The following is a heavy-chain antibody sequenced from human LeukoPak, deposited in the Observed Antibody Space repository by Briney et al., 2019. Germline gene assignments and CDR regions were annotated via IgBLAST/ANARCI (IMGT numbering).Heavy chain of an antibody. J-gene: IGHJ4*02. CDR2: IYTDGSVA. D-gene: IGHD3-10*01. CDR1: GFTFSSYW. V-gene: IGHV3-74*03. Sequence: GRSLRLSCAGSGFTFSSYWMHWVRQAPGKGLVWVSTIYTDGSVAQYADSVKGRFTISRDNAKNTLYLQMNTLRVEDAAVYYCARDLYHGSDEWGQGTLVTVSS. CDR3: ARDLYHGSDE.